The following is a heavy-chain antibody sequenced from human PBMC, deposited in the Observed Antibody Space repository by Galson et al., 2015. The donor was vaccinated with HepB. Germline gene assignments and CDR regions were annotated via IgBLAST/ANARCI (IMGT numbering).Heavy chain of an antibody. CDR1: GGSFSTHY. V-gene: IGHV4-34*01. D-gene: IGHD3-3*01. CDR3: ARAVYYDFWNGFGP. Sequence: ETLSLTCAVYGGSFSTHYWSWIRQPPGKGLEWIGEVNHSGATNYNPSLKSRVTISVDTSKNWFSLRLRSVTAADTAVYYCARAVYYDFWNGFGPWGQGTLVTVSS. CDR2: VNHSGAT. J-gene: IGHJ5*02.